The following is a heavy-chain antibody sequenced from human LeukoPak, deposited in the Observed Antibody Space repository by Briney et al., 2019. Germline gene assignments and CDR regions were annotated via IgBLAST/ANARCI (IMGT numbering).Heavy chain of an antibody. V-gene: IGHV4-4*07. Sequence: SETLSLTCTVSGGSISNYYWSWIRQSPGKGLEWIGRIYTSGSTNYNPSLNSRVTISLDTSKNQFSLMLSSVTAADTAVYYCARLPTVTFFGYWGQGTLVTVSS. CDR2: IYTSGST. J-gene: IGHJ4*02. CDR3: ARLPTVTFFGY. D-gene: IGHD4-17*01. CDR1: GGSISNYY.